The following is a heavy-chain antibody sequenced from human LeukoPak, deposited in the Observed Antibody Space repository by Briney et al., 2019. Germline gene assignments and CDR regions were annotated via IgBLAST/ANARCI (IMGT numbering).Heavy chain of an antibody. CDR3: ARMMRDVGVRDY. J-gene: IGHJ4*02. CDR2: INQDGSEK. V-gene: IGHV3-7*01. D-gene: IGHD5-24*01. Sequence: PGGSLRLSCAASGFTFSNYWMSWVRQAPGKRLEWVANINQDGSEKEFVDSVKGRLTISRDNAKNLLYLQMNSLRAEDTAVYYCARMMRDVGVRDYWGQGTVVTVSS. CDR1: GFTFSNYW.